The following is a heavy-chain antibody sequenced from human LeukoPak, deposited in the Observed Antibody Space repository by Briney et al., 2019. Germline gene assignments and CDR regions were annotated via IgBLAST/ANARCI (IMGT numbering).Heavy chain of an antibody. D-gene: IGHD3-3*01. CDR1: GFSFSSYE. V-gene: IGHV3-48*03. Sequence: GGSLRLSCIASGFSFSSYEMNWVRQAPGKGLEWVSYISSSDNSMSYADSVKGRFTISRDNAKNSLYMQMNSLSAEDTAVYYCAGVARWSGYPRFDPWGQGTLVTVSS. CDR3: AGVARWSGYPRFDP. J-gene: IGHJ5*02. CDR2: ISSSDNSM.